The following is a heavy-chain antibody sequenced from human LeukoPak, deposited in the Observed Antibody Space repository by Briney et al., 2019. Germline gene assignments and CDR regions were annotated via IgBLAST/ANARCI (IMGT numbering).Heavy chain of an antibody. V-gene: IGHV1/OR15-1*01. J-gene: IGHJ4*02. CDR1: GYIFTDYY. CDR3: ARWSSGWTSDY. CDR2: INPNSGGT. D-gene: IGHD6-19*01. Sequence: GASVKVSCKASGYIFTDYYMHWVRQAPGQELGWMGRINPNSGGTNYAQKFQGRVTMTRDTSISTAYTELSSLRSDDTAVYYCARWSSGWTSDYWGQGTLVTVSS.